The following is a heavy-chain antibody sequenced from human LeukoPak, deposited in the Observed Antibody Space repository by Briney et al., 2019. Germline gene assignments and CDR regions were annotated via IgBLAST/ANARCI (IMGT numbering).Heavy chain of an antibody. CDR2: IYYSGST. V-gene: IGHV4-59*01. CDR1: GGSISSYY. Sequence: ETLSLTCTVSGGSISSYYWSWIRQPPGKGLGWIAYIYYSGSTNYNPSLKSRVTISIDTSKNQFSLKLNSVTAADTAVYYCARGLIRQSAFDIWGQGTMVTVSS. D-gene: IGHD2-8*01. J-gene: IGHJ3*02. CDR3: ARGLIRQSAFDI.